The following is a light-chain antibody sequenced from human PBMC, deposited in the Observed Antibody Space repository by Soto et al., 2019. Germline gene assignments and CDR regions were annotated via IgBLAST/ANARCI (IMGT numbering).Light chain of an antibody. Sequence: DIQMTQSPSSLSASVGDRVTITCQASQDISNYLNWYQQKPGKAPKLLIYDASSLQSGVPSRFSGSGSETEFSLTIRALQPEDFATYYCQQLSRYPLTFGGGTKVDIK. CDR2: DAS. CDR3: QQLSRYPLT. CDR1: QDISNY. J-gene: IGKJ4*01. V-gene: IGKV1-17*01.